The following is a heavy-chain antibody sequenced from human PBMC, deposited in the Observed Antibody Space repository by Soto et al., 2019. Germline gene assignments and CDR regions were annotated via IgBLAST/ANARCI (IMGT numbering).Heavy chain of an antibody. D-gene: IGHD1-26*01. CDR1: GGSISSSSYF. CDR2: VFYSGST. V-gene: IGHV4-39*02. J-gene: IGHJ4*02. Sequence: SETLSLTCTVSGGSISSSSYFWGWIRQPPGRWLEWVGSVFYSGSTYYTPSLKSRVTVSVDTSKNQFSLNLTSVTAADTAVYYCAREGYSGSPDYWGQGTLVTVSS. CDR3: AREGYSGSPDY.